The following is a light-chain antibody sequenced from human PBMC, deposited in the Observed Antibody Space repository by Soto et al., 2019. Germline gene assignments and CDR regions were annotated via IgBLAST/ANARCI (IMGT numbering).Light chain of an antibody. CDR1: QSVSSTY. V-gene: IGKV3-20*01. Sequence: EIVLTQSPGTLSLSPGEGATLSCRASQSVSSTYLAWYQQKPGQAPRLLIYGASIRATGVPDRFSGSGSGTDFTLTIRRLEPEDFAVYYCQQYGSSPYTFGQGTKLEIK. CDR2: GAS. J-gene: IGKJ2*01. CDR3: QQYGSSPYT.